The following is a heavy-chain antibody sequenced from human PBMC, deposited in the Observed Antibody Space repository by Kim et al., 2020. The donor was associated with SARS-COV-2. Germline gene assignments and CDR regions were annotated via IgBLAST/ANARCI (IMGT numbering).Heavy chain of an antibody. D-gene: IGHD2-21*02. Sequence: DSVKGRFTISRDNSKKSLYLQMNSLGTEDTALYYCGKDIVTDVVVVTAIDHWGQGTLVTVSS. V-gene: IGHV3-43*01. CDR3: GKDIVTDVVVVTAIDH. J-gene: IGHJ4*02.